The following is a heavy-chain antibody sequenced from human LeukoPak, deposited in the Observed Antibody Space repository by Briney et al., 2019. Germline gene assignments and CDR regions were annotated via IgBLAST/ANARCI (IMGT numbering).Heavy chain of an antibody. D-gene: IGHD1-26*01. CDR1: GGSISSYY. CDR2: IYYSGST. V-gene: IGHV4-59*08. J-gene: IGHJ4*02. Sequence: SETLSLTYTVSGGSISSYYWSWIRQPPGKGLEWIGYIYYSGSTNYNPSLKGRVTISVDTSKNQFSLKLSSVTAADTAVYYCARDSGVGARYFDYWGQGNLVSVSS. CDR3: ARDSGVGARYFDY.